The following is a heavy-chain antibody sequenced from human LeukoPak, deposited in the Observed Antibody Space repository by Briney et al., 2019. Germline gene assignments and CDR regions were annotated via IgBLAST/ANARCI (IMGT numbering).Heavy chain of an antibody. J-gene: IGHJ4*02. V-gene: IGHV3-11*04. Sequence: GGSLRLSCAASGFTFSDYYMSWIRQAPGEGLEWVSYISNSGSTIYYADSVKGRFTISRDNAKNSLYLQMNSLRAEDTAVYYCARATRKWELLCNLDYWGQGTLVTVSS. D-gene: IGHD1-26*01. CDR3: ARATRKWELLCNLDY. CDR2: ISNSGSTI. CDR1: GFTFSDYY.